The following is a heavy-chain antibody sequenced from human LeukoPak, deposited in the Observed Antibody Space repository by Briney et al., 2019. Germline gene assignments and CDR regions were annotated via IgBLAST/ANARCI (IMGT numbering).Heavy chain of an antibody. V-gene: IGHV4-4*07. J-gene: IGHJ5*02. CDR3: ARGIEGAYDHNWFDP. CDR1: GDSISIYY. Sequence: PSETLSLTCTVSGDSISIYYWTWIRQTAGKGLEWIGRIYSSGTTRYNPSLQSRATMSVDTSKNQFSLKLNSVTAADTAVYYCARGIEGAYDHNWFDPWGQGTLVTVSS. D-gene: IGHD5-12*01. CDR2: IYSSGTT.